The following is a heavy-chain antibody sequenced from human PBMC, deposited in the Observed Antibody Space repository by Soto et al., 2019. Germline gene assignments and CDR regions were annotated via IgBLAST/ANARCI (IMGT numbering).Heavy chain of an antibody. CDR1: GGSISSFY. CDR2: IYYSGST. J-gene: IGHJ4*02. CDR3: ARDHEVIPAAMRYSDY. D-gene: IGHD2-2*01. V-gene: IGHV4-59*01. Sequence: QVQLQESGPGLVKPSETLSLTCTVSGGSISSFYWSWIRQPPGKGLEWIGYIYYSGSTDYNPSLRSRVTISXXTXKXXFSLKLSSVTAADTAVYYCARDHEVIPAAMRYSDYWGQGTLVTVSS.